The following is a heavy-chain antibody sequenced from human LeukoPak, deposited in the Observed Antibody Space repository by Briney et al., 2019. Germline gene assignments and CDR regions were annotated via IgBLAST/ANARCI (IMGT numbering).Heavy chain of an antibody. CDR1: GGSFSRYY. CDR2: IDHRGDT. CDR3: ARGATISETGYFDF. D-gene: IGHD5-24*01. Sequence: SETLSLTCAVYGGSFSRYYWSWIRQSPGKGLEWIAEIDHRGDTNYNPSVKSRVTISVDTSKNQFSLRVRSLSAADTAVYSCARGATISETGYFDFWGQGTLVTVSS. J-gene: IGHJ4*03. V-gene: IGHV4-34*01.